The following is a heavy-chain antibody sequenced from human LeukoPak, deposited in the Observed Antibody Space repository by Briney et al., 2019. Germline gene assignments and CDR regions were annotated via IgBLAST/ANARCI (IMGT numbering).Heavy chain of an antibody. D-gene: IGHD6-19*01. V-gene: IGHV3-20*04. Sequence: GGSLRLSCAASGFTFDDYGMSWVRQAPGKGLEWVSGINWNGGSTGYADSVKGRFTISRDNAKNSLYLQMHSLRAEDTAVYYCARYSSGWPRAFDYWGQGTLVTVSS. J-gene: IGHJ4*02. CDR2: INWNGGST. CDR1: GFTFDDYG. CDR3: ARYSSGWPRAFDY.